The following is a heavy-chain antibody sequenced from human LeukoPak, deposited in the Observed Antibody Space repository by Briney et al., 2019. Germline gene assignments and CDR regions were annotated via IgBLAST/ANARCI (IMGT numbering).Heavy chain of an antibody. J-gene: IGHJ5*02. Sequence: PGRSLRLSCAASGFTLSSYSMNWVRQAPGKGLEWVSYISSSSSTIYYADSVKGRFTISRDNAKNSLYLQMNSLRDEDTAVYYCARGFYYDSLPFDPWGQGTLVTVSS. V-gene: IGHV3-48*02. CDR3: ARGFYYDSLPFDP. D-gene: IGHD3-22*01. CDR2: ISSSSSTI. CDR1: GFTLSSYS.